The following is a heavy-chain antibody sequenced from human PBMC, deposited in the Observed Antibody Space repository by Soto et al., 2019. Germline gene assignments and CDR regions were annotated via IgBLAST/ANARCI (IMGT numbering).Heavy chain of an antibody. J-gene: IGHJ6*02. V-gene: IGHV6-1*01. Sequence: PSQTLSLTCAISGDSVSSNSAAWNWIRQSPSRGLEWLGRTYYRSKRHTDYAVSVKSRITISPDTSKNQFSLQLNSVTPEDTAVYYCAREGFGGPQDSDYYYYGMAFSGQGTTVTVSS. D-gene: IGHD3-3*01. CDR2: TYYRSKRHT. CDR1: GDSVSSNSAA. CDR3: AREGFGGPQDSDYYYYGMAF.